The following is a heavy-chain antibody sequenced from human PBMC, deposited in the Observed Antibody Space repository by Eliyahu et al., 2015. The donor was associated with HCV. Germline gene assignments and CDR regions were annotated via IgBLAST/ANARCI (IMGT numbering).Heavy chain of an antibody. CDR3: ASQKSSGIDY. D-gene: IGHD3-10*01. V-gene: IGHV4-39*01. J-gene: IGHJ4*02. CDR2: IYYSGRT. Sequence: QLRLQESGPGLVKPSETLSLTCTVSGXSISSSSYYWAWIRQPPGKGLXWIANIYYSGRTYYNPSLKSRVTISVDTSKNQFSLKLSSVTAADTAVYYCASQKSSGIDYWGQGTLVTVSS. CDR1: GXSISSSSYY.